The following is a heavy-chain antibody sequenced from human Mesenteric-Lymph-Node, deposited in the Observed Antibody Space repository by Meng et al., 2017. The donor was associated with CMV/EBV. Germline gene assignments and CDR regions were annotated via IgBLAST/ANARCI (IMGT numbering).Heavy chain of an antibody. J-gene: IGHJ4*02. CDR1: GFTFSNYA. CDR2: ISPDGNNK. Sequence: GESLKISCAASGFTFSNYALHWVRQAPGKGPEWVAFISPDGNNKYYRDSVKGRFTISRDNSKNTFSLQMDSLGTEDTAVYYCASDPVAGRGNWGQGTLVTVSS. CDR3: ASDPVAGRGN. D-gene: IGHD6-19*01. V-gene: IGHV3-30-3*01.